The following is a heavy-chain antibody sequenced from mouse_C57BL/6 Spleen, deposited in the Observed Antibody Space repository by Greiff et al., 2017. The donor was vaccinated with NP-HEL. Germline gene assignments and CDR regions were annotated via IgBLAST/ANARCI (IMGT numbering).Heavy chain of an antibody. Sequence: QVQLQQPGAELVKPGASVKLSCKASGYTFTSYWMHWVKQRPGQGLEWIGMIHPNSGSTNYNEKFKSKATLTVDKSSSTASMQLSSLTSEDSAVDYCASGDYGSIDRYFDVWGTGTTVTVSS. CDR1: GYTFTSYW. J-gene: IGHJ1*03. CDR2: IHPNSGST. D-gene: IGHD2-13*01. CDR3: ASGDYGSIDRYFDV. V-gene: IGHV1-64*01.